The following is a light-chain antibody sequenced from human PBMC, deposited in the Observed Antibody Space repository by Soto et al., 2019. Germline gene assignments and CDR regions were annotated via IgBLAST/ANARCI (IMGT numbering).Light chain of an antibody. CDR2: GVS. Sequence: QSALTQPASVSGSPGQSITISCAGTSSDIGGSHYVSWYQQHPGKAPKLMIYGVSNRPSGVSNRFSGSKSGNTASLTISGRQAEDEADYFCYSSRSSSSTFYVFGTGTKLTVL. CDR1: SSDIGGSHY. V-gene: IGLV2-14*03. CDR3: YSSRSSSSTFYV. J-gene: IGLJ1*01.